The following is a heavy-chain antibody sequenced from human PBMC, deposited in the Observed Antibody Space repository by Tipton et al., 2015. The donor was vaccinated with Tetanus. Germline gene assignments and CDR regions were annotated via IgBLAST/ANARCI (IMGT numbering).Heavy chain of an antibody. Sequence: PGLVKPSETLSLTCTVSGGSISSYYWSWIRQPPGKGLEWIGYIYYSGSTNYNPSLKSRVTISVDTSKNQFSLNLSSVTAADTAVYYCARGGITAAGILDYWGQGTLVTVSS. CDR1: GGSISSYY. D-gene: IGHD6-13*01. J-gene: IGHJ4*02. CDR3: ARGGITAAGILDY. V-gene: IGHV4-59*01. CDR2: IYYSGST.